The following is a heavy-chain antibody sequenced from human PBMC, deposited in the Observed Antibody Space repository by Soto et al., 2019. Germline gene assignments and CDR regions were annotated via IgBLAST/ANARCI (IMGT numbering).Heavy chain of an antibody. J-gene: IGHJ6*02. V-gene: IGHV3-74*01. D-gene: IGHD3-16*01. Sequence: VHLVESGGGLVQPGVSLRLSCAASGFTFSSYWMHWVRQGPGEGLVWVSRIMSDGSGTTYADSVKGRFTISRDNAKNTLYLQMNSLRAEDTAVYHCARSRGSGGVEYNMDVWGQGTTVTVSS. CDR2: IMSDGSGT. CDR3: ARSRGSGGVEYNMDV. CDR1: GFTFSSYW.